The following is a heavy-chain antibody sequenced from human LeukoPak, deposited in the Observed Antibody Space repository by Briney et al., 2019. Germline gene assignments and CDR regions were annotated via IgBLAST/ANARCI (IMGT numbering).Heavy chain of an antibody. V-gene: IGHV3-23*01. Sequence: GGSLRLSCAASGSTFSTFALSWVRQAPGKGLEWVSAVGGSGGLTYYADSVRGRFTISRDNSKNTLYLEMNSLRVEDTGVYYCTLADGGDTGDYWGQGTLVTVSS. D-gene: IGHD2-21*02. J-gene: IGHJ4*02. CDR1: GSTFSTFA. CDR3: TLADGGDTGDY. CDR2: VGGSGGLT.